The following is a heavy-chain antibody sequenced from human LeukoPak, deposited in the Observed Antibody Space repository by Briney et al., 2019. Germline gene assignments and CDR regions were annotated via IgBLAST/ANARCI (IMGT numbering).Heavy chain of an antibody. CDR3: AREYSSSSLHSDY. CDR2: IYPGDSDT. CDR1: GYSFTSYW. D-gene: IGHD6-6*01. J-gene: IGHJ4*02. Sequence: GGSLRPSCKGSGYSFTSYWIGWVRQMPGKGLEWMGIIYPGDSDTRYSPSFQGQVTISADKSISTAYLQWSSLKASDTAMYYCAREYSSSSLHSDYWGQGTLVTVSS. V-gene: IGHV5-51*01.